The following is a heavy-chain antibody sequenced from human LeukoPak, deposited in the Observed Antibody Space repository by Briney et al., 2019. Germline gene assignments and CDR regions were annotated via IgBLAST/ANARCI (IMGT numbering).Heavy chain of an antibody. CDR3: ARPRGYGDAFDI. CDR2: INPNSGGT. CDR1: GYTFTGYY. V-gene: IGHV1-2*02. D-gene: IGHD6-13*01. J-gene: IGHJ3*02. Sequence: ASVKVSCKASGYTFTGYYMHWVRQAPGQGLEWMGWINPNSGGTNYAQKFQGRVTMTRDMSISTAYMELSRLRSDDTAVYYCARPRGYGDAFDIWGQGTMVTVSS.